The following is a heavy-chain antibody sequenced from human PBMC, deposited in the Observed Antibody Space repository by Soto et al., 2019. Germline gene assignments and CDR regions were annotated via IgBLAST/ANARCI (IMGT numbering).Heavy chain of an antibody. CDR3: ARGHYSSGWPIDH. J-gene: IGHJ4*02. CDR2: VFHSATT. Sequence: SETLSLTCTVSGDSFSDYYWNWIRQVPGKGLEWIGCVFHSATTCYSPSRKTRVAISDGTSKKQFSLRLTSVTAADTAIYYCARGHYSSGWPIDHWGQG. D-gene: IGHD6-19*01. CDR1: GDSFSDYY. V-gene: IGHV4-59*01.